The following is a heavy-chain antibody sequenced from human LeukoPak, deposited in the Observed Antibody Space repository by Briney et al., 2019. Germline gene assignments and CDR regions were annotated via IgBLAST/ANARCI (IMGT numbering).Heavy chain of an antibody. D-gene: IGHD6-13*01. V-gene: IGHV3-23*01. CDR3: AKDAFGQQLAFDY. Sequence: PSETLSLTCAVYGGSFSGYYWSWVRQAPGKGLEWVSAISGSGGSTYYADSVKGRFTISRDNSKNTLYLQMNSLRAEDTAVYYCAKDAFGQQLAFDYWGQGTLVTVSS. CDR2: ISGSGGST. CDR1: GGSFSGYY. J-gene: IGHJ4*02.